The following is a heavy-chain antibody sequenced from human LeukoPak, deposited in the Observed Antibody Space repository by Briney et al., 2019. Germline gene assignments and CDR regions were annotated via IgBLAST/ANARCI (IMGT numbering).Heavy chain of an antibody. D-gene: IGHD2-2*01. Sequence: GRSLRLSCAASEVTFSGHSMHWVRQAPGKGLEWVAVISHDGSKKYYTDSVKGRFTISRDNSKNALYLRMNSLRPEDTAVYHCVRDSPYCSSSTCFTVNYFDYWGQGALVSVSS. CDR3: VRDSPYCSSSTCFTVNYFDY. J-gene: IGHJ4*02. V-gene: IGHV3-30-3*01. CDR2: ISHDGSKK. CDR1: EVTFSGHS.